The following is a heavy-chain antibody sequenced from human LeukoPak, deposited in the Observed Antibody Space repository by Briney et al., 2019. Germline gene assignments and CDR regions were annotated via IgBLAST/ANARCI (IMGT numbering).Heavy chain of an antibody. D-gene: IGHD3-3*01. CDR3: ARGGLRSGYLKSWFDP. CDR1: GGSFSGYY. CDR2: INHSGST. J-gene: IGHJ5*02. Sequence: SETLSLTCAVYGGSFSGYYWSWIRQPPGKGLEWIGEINHSGSTNYNPSLKSRVTISVDTSKNQFSLKLSSVTAADTAVYYCARGGLRSGYLKSWFDPWGQGTLVTVSS. V-gene: IGHV4-34*01.